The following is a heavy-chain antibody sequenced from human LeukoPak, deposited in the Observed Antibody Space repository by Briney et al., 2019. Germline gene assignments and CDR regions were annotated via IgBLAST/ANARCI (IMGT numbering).Heavy chain of an antibody. CDR2: FDPEDAET. V-gene: IGHV1-24*01. CDR1: GYTLTELS. J-gene: IGHJ4*02. D-gene: IGHD1-26*01. Sequence: GASVKVSCKVSGYTLTELSMHWVRQAPGKGLEWMGSFDPEDAETIYAQKFQGRVTMTEDTSTDTAYMELSSLRSDDTAVHYCATGGSLIVGETGFDYWGQGTLVTVSS. CDR3: ATGGSLIVGETGFDY.